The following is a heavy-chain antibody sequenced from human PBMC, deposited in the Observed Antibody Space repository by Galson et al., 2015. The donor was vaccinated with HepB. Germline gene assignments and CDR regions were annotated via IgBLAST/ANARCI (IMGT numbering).Heavy chain of an antibody. D-gene: IGHD3-22*01. CDR3: ASGYYDSSGYPWYFQH. CDR1: GGTFSRYA. J-gene: IGHJ1*01. V-gene: IGHV1-69*10. CDR2: IIPILGIA. Sequence: SVKVSCKASGGTFSRYAISWVRQAPGQGLEWMGGIIPILGIANYAQKFQGRVTITADKSTSTAYMELSSLRSEDTAVYYCASGYYDSSGYPWYFQHWGQGTLVTVSS.